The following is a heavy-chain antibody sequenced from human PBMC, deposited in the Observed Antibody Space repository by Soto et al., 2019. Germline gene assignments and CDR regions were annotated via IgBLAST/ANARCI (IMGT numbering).Heavy chain of an antibody. J-gene: IGHJ4*02. Sequence: SETLSLTCIVSGGSISSYYWSWIRQPPGKGLEWIGSVYYSGNTNYNPSLKSRVTISIDTSKNQFSLKLTSVTAADTAVYYCARDWSGRYLFDYWGQGALVTVSS. CDR1: GGSISSYY. CDR3: ARDWSGRYLFDY. V-gene: IGHV4-59*13. D-gene: IGHD1-26*01. CDR2: VYYSGNT.